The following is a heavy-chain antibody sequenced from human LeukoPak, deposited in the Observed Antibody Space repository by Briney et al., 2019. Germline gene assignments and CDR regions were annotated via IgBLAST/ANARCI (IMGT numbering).Heavy chain of an antibody. CDR3: ARGGLLRGALNSLSAFDI. J-gene: IGHJ3*02. Sequence: PSETLSLTCTVSGGSIRSWNDYWGWIRQPPGKGLEYIGSIYYSGTTYYKPSLKSRVTISVDTSKNQFYLNLNSVTAADTAVYYCARGGLLRGALNSLSAFDIWDHGTMVTVSS. CDR1: GGSIRSWNDY. V-gene: IGHV4-39*07. D-gene: IGHD3-10*01. CDR2: IYYSGTT.